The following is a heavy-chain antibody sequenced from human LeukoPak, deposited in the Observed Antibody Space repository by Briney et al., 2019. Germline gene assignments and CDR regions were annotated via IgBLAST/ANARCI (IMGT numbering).Heavy chain of an antibody. J-gene: IGHJ4*02. CDR1: GFTFSSYW. Sequence: PGGSLRLSCAASGFTFSSYWMSWVRQAPGKGLEWVANIKQDGSEKYYVDSVKGRFTISRDNSKNTLYLQMNSLRAEDTAVYYCAKDLFGELFYWGQGTLVTVSS. D-gene: IGHD3-10*02. CDR3: AKDLFGELFY. V-gene: IGHV3-7*03. CDR2: IKQDGSEK.